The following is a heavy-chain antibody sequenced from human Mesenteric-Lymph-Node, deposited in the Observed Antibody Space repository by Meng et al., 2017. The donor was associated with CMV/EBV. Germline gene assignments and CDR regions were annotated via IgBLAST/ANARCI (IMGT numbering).Heavy chain of an antibody. CDR1: FTFSNYA. CDR2: MSASGDNI. CDR3: AKRGGLPVAGTSIYFDY. J-gene: IGHJ4*02. Sequence: FTFSNYAMNWVRQDPGKGLEWVSTMSASGDNIYYANSVKGRLTISRDISKNTLFLQMNSLRDEDTAVYYCAKRGGLPVAGTSIYFDYWGQGTLVTVSS. D-gene: IGHD6-19*01. V-gene: IGHV3-23*01.